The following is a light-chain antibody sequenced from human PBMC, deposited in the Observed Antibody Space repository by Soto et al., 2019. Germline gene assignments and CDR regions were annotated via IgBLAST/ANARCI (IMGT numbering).Light chain of an antibody. V-gene: IGKV1-5*03. Sequence: DIQMTQSPSTLSASAGDRVTITCRASQSISSWLAWYQQKPGKAPKLLIYQASSLQSGVPSRFPGSGFETEFTLTISSLQPDDFAAYYCQQSNSYPWTFGQGTKVDIK. CDR1: QSISSW. J-gene: IGKJ1*01. CDR2: QAS. CDR3: QQSNSYPWT.